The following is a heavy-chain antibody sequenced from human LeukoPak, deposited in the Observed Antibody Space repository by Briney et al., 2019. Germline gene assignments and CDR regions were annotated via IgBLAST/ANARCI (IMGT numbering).Heavy chain of an antibody. Sequence: PGGSLRLSCAASGFTFSSYAMTWVRRAPGKGLEWVSSISYSGNTAYYADSVKGRFTISRDNSKNTLYLQMNSLRAEDTAVYYCAKYVDYAVFDYWGLGTLVTVSS. CDR1: GFTFSSYA. V-gene: IGHV3-23*01. CDR2: ISYSGNTA. J-gene: IGHJ4*02. CDR3: AKYVDYAVFDY. D-gene: IGHD4-17*01.